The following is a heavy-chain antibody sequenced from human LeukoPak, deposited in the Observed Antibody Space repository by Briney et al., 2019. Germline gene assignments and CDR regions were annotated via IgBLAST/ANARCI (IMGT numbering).Heavy chain of an antibody. J-gene: IGHJ4*02. D-gene: IGHD3-3*01. CDR2: LSGSADGI. V-gene: IGHV3-23*01. CDR3: ANGRGWSGSLGAY. Sequence: PGGSLRLSCAASGFTFNNYAMSWVRQAPGKGLEWVSALSGSADGIYYADSVKGRFTISRDNSKNTLYLQMNSLRAEDTAVYYCANGRGWSGSLGAYWGQGTLVTVSS. CDR1: GFTFNNYA.